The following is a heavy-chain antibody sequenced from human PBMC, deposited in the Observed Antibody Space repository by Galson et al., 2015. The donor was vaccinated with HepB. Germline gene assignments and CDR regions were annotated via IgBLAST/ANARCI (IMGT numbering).Heavy chain of an antibody. V-gene: IGHV3-33*01. D-gene: IGHD2-15*01. J-gene: IGHJ6*03. CDR1: GFTFSTYG. CDR2: IWSDGSNK. Sequence: SLRLSCAASGFTFSTYGMHWVRQAPGKGLEWVAVIWSDGSNKYFADSVKGRFIISRDNSKNTLYLQMNSLRAEDTAVYHCARGRGYCSGGNCYSSVRDYYMDVWGKGTTVTVSS. CDR3: ARGRGYCSGGNCYSSVRDYYMDV.